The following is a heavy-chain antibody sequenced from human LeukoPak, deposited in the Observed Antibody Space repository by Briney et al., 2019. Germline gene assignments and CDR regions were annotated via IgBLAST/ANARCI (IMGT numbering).Heavy chain of an antibody. V-gene: IGHV3-30*04. Sequence: PGGSLRLSCAASGFTFSSYAMHWVRQAPGKGLEWVAVISYDGSNKYYADSVKGRFTISRDNSKNTLYLQMNSLRAEDTAVYYCARESINMITFGGVIVGPPPPGAFDIWGQGTMVTVSS. J-gene: IGHJ3*02. D-gene: IGHD3-16*02. CDR1: GFTFSSYA. CDR3: ARESINMITFGGVIVGPPPPGAFDI. CDR2: ISYDGSNK.